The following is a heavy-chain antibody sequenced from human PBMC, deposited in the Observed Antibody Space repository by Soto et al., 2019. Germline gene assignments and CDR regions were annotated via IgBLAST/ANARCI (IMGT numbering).Heavy chain of an antibody. D-gene: IGHD3-3*01. Sequence: QLQLQLSGPGLVKPSETLSLICTVSGGSVSSATYYWAWIRQPPGKGLEYIGSVYKTGNTYYNPSLKSRVTLSIDTSNKQFSLKLTSVTAADTALYYCARQGGHDIWSGSIGRWDQGTLVTVSS. CDR3: ARQGGHDIWSGSIGR. V-gene: IGHV4-39*01. J-gene: IGHJ4*02. CDR2: VYKTGNT. CDR1: GGSVSSATYY.